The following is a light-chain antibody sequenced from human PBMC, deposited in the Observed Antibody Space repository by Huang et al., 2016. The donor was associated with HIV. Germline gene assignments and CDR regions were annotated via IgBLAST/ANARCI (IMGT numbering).Light chain of an antibody. CDR1: QGIANY. J-gene: IGKJ3*01. Sequence: DIQMTQSPTSLSASVGDRVTITCRASQGIANYLAWYQQKPGKVPQLLIYADSTLQSGVPSRVSGSGSVTDFTLTISSLQPEDVATYYCQGYNSAPFTFGPGTKVDLK. CDR3: QGYNSAPFT. V-gene: IGKV1-27*01. CDR2: ADS.